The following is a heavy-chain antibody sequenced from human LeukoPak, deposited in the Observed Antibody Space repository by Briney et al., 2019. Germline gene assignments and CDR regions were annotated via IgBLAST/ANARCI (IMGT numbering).Heavy chain of an antibody. CDR3: ARAHSIASYYYGVDV. CDR2: IYYSGST. D-gene: IGHD2/OR15-2a*01. J-gene: IGHJ6*02. V-gene: IGHV4-34*01. Sequence: PSETLSLTCAVYGGSFSGYYWGWIRQPPGKGLEWIGNIYYSGSTYYSPSLTSRVTVSVDTSENQFSLKLSSVTAADTAVYYCARAHSIASYYYGVDVWGQGTTVTVSS. CDR1: GGSFSGYY.